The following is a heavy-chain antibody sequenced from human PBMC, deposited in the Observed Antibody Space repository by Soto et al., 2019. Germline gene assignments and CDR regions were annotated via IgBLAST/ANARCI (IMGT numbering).Heavy chain of an antibody. CDR3: ARIVPSGIPAAMIDY. V-gene: IGHV4-31*03. D-gene: IGHD2-2*01. J-gene: IGHJ4*02. CDR1: GGSISSGGYY. Sequence: QVQLQESGPGLVKPSQTLSLTCTVSGGSISSGGYYWSWIRQHPGKGLEWIGYIYYSGSTYYNPSLKSRVTISVDTSKNQFSLKLSSVTAADTAVYYCARIVPSGIPAAMIDYWGQGTLVTVSS. CDR2: IYYSGST.